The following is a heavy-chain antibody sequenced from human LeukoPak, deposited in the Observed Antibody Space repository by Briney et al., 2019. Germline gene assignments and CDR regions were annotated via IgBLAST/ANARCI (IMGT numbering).Heavy chain of an antibody. J-gene: IGHJ4*02. CDR3: AKEGTASKPSDLDY. CDR2: IYSGGST. V-gene: IGHV3-53*05. CDR1: GFTVSSNY. Sequence: PGGSLRLSCAASGFTVSSNYMSWVRQAPGKGLEWVSVIYSGGSTYYADSVKGRFTISRDNSKNTVYLQMTSLKPEDTAIYYCAKEGTASKPSDLDYWGQGTLVTVFS. D-gene: IGHD1/OR15-1a*01.